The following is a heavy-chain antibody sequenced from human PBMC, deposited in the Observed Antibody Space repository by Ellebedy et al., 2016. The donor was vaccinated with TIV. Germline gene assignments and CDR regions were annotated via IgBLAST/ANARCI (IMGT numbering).Heavy chain of an antibody. CDR2: IYYSWST. V-gene: IGHV4-39*01. J-gene: IGHJ6*02. D-gene: IGHD6-19*01. Sequence: MPSETLSLTCTVSGGSISRSSYYWGWIRQPPGKGLKWIGLIYYSWSTYYNPSLKSRVTISVDTSKNQFSLKLSSVTAADTAVYYCARLNGGWYLYYGMDVWGQGTTVTVSS. CDR3: ARLNGGWYLYYGMDV. CDR1: GGSISRSSYY.